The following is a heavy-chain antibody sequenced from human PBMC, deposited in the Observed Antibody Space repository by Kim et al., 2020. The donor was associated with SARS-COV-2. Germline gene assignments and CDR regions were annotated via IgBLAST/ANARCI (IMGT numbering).Heavy chain of an antibody. CDR2: TSSSSAT. J-gene: IGHJ6*02. V-gene: IGHV3-48*02. Sequence: GGSLRLSCAASGFTFSSYSLNWVRQAPGKGLEWVSYTSSSSATYYADSVKGRFTISRENAKNSLYLQMNSLRDEDTAVYYCARGNGMDVWGQGTTVTVSS. CDR1: GFTFSSYS. CDR3: ARGNGMDV.